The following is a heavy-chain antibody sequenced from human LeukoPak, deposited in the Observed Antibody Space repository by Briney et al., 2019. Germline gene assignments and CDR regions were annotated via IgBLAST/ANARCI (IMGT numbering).Heavy chain of an antibody. V-gene: IGHV5-10-1*01. J-gene: IGHJ4*02. CDR2: IDPSDSYT. CDR1: GYSSTSYW. Sequence: GESLKISCKGSGYSSTSYWISWVRQMPGKGLEWMGRIDPSDSYTNYSPSFQGHVTISADKSISTAYLQWSSLKASDTAMYYCARRDAQAIAIDYWGQGTLVTVSS. D-gene: IGHD3-22*01. CDR3: ARRDAQAIAIDY.